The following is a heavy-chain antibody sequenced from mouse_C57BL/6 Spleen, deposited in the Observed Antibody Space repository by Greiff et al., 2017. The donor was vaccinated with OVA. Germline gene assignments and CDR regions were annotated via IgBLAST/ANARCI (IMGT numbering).Heavy chain of an antibody. J-gene: IGHJ1*03. CDR3: ASNWYWYFDV. CDR2: IYPGDGAT. Sequence: VQLQQSGPELVKPGASVKISCKASGYAFSSSWMNWVKQRPGKGLEWIGRIYPGDGATNYNGKFKGKATLTADKSSSTAYMHLSSLTSEDSAVYFCASNWYWYFDVWGTGTTVTVSS. CDR1: GYAFSSSW. V-gene: IGHV1-82*01. D-gene: IGHD4-1*01.